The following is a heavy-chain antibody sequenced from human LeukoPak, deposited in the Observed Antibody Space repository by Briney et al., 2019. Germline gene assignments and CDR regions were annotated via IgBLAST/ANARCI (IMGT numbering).Heavy chain of an antibody. J-gene: IGHJ4*02. D-gene: IGHD3-10*02. CDR1: GFIFSDYY. V-gene: IGHV3-11*03. CDR3: ARIRDYVFDY. Sequence: GGSLRLSCTASGFIFSDYYMTWTRQAPGKGLEWISYISSSGSYTNYTDSVKGRFTISRDNAKNSLCLHLNSLRAEDTAVYYCARIRDYVFDYWGQGALVTVSS. CDR2: ISSSGSYT.